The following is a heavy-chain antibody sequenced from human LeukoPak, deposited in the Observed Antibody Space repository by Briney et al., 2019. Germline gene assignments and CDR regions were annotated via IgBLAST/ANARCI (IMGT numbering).Heavy chain of an antibody. D-gene: IGHD3-22*01. CDR2: IYYSGST. CDR1: GGSIGSYY. V-gene: IGHV4-59*08. J-gene: IGHJ4*02. CDR3: ARHYDSSAYWYYFDY. Sequence: SETPSLTCTVSGGSIGSYYWSWIRQPPGKGLEWIGYIYYSGSTSYYPSLKSRVTISVDTSKNQFSLKLSSVTAADTAVYYCARHYDSSAYWYYFDYWGQGTLVTVSS.